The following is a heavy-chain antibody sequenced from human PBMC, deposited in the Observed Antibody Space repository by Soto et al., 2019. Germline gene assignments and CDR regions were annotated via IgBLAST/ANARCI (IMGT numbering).Heavy chain of an antibody. Sequence: QVQLVQSGAEVKKPGASVKVSCKASGYTFTSYYMHWMRQAPGQGLEWMGIISPSGGSTTYAQKFQGRGRMTRDTSPRTVYMGLSSLRSEDAAVYYWARVYCSGGGCYGVDYWGQGTLVTVSS. D-gene: IGHD2-15*01. CDR3: ARVYCSGGGCYGVDY. V-gene: IGHV1-46*01. CDR2: ISPSGGST. J-gene: IGHJ4*02. CDR1: GYTFTSYY.